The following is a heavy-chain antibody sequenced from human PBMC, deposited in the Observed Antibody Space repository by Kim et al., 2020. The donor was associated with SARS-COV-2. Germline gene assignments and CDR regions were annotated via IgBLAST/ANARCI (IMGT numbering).Heavy chain of an antibody. CDR2: IYYSGIS. CDR1: GASVSSGGYF. V-gene: IGHV4-61*08. D-gene: IGHD6-19*01. J-gene: IGHJ4*02. CDR3: ARRLGSGWYYFDY. Sequence: SETLSLTCTVSGASVSSGGYFWSWIRQPPGKGLEWIGYIYYSGISNYNPSLKSRVTISLDTYKNQFSLKLNSVTAADTALYYCARRLGSGWYYFDYWGQGTLVTVSS.